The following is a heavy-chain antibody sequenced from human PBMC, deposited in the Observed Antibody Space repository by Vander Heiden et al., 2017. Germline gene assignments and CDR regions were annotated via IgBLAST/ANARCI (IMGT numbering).Heavy chain of an antibody. Sequence: QAQMVQSGAEVKKPGSSVTVPCEASGGTFSSYAINWVRQAPGQGLEWMEGIIPMFGTTNYAQKFQGRVTITADESTNTSYMELSSLRSEATALYFCAICTLSSDRFRCFDYWGQGTLVTVSS. J-gene: IGHJ4*02. D-gene: IGHD6-6*01. CDR3: AICTLSSDRFRCFDY. V-gene: IGHV1-69*01. CDR2: IIPMFGTT. CDR1: GGTFSSYA.